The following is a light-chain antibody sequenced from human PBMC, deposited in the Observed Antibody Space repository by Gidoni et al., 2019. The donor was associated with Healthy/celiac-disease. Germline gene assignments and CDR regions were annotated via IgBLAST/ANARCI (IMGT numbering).Light chain of an antibody. CDR2: GKN. CDR1: SLRSYY. Sequence: SSELPQDPAVSVALGQTVRITCQGDSLRSYYASWYQQKPGQAPVLVIYGKNNRPSGIPDRFPGSSSGNTASLTITGAQAEDEADYYCNSRDSSGNHQVFGTGTKVTVL. V-gene: IGLV3-19*01. CDR3: NSRDSSGNHQV. J-gene: IGLJ1*01.